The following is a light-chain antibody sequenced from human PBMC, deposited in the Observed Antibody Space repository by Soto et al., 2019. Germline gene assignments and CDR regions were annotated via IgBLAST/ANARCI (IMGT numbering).Light chain of an antibody. J-gene: IGKJ1*01. CDR2: SAS. Sequence: DIQMTQSPSSLSASVGDRVTITCRASQGICNYLAWYQQKPGKVPQLLIYSASVLQSGVPSRFSGSGSETDFTLTISSLQPEDVATYYCQKYNSALWTFGQGTKVEIK. CDR3: QKYNSALWT. V-gene: IGKV1-27*01. CDR1: QGICNY.